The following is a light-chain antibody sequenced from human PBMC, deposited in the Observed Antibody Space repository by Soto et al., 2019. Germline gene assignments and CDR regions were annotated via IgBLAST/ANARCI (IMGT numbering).Light chain of an antibody. J-gene: IGLJ2*01. CDR1: RSNIGAGYD. CDR3: QSYDSSLSGSV. Sequence: QSVLTQPPSVSGAPGQRVTISCTGSRSNIGAGYDVHWYQQLPGTAPKLLIYGNSNRPSGVPDRFSGSKSGTSASLAITGLQAEEEADYYCQSYDSSLSGSVFGGGTKLTVL. V-gene: IGLV1-40*01. CDR2: GNS.